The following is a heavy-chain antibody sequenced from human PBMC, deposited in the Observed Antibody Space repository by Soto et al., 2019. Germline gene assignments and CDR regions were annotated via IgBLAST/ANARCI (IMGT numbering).Heavy chain of an antibody. D-gene: IGHD6-19*01. CDR1: GFTFSSYA. CDR3: AKLAGGSSGPFDY. J-gene: IGHJ4*01. CDR2: ISVSGGNT. Sequence: GGSLRLSCAASGFTFSSYAMSWVRQAPGKGLEWVSAISVSGGNTYYADSVKGRFTISRDNSQNTLYLQMNSLRAEDTAVYFCAKLAGGSSGPFDYWGHGTLVTVSS. V-gene: IGHV3-23*01.